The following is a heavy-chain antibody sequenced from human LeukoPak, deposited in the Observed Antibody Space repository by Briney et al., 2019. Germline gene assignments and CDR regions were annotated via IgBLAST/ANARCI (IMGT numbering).Heavy chain of an antibody. CDR1: GFTFSSYA. D-gene: IGHD6-13*01. CDR3: AKHYCRSWYADY. CDR2: ISSSGGST. Sequence: GGSLRLSCAASGFTFSSYAMSWVRPAPGKGLEWVSAISSSGGSTYYADSVKGRFTISRDSSKNTLYLQMNSLRAEDTAVYYWAKHYCRSWYADYWGQGTLVTVSS. V-gene: IGHV3-23*01. J-gene: IGHJ4*02.